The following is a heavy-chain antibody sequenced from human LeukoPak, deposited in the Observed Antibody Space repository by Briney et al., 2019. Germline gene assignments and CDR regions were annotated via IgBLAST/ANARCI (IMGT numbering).Heavy chain of an antibody. CDR2: ISWNSGSI. Sequence: GGSLRLSCAASGFTFDDYAMHWVRQAPGKGLEWVSGISWNSGSIGYADSVKGRFTISRDNAKNSLYLQMNSLRAEDTALYYCAKDLIASEGLDYYYGMDVWGQGTTVTVSS. CDR3: AKDLIASEGLDYYYGMDV. J-gene: IGHJ6*02. D-gene: IGHD3-22*01. V-gene: IGHV3-9*01. CDR1: GFTFDDYA.